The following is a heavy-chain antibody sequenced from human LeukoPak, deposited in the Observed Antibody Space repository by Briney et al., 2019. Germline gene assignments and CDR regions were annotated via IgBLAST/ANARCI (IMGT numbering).Heavy chain of an antibody. Sequence: PGGSLRLSCAASGFTFSSYAMHWVRQAPGKGLEWVAVISYDGNNKYYADSVKGRFTISRDNSKNTLYLQMNSLRAEDTAVYYCARGYYGSGTNVEYFQHWGQGTLVTVSS. CDR3: ARGYYGSGTNVEYFQH. J-gene: IGHJ1*01. CDR2: ISYDGNNK. V-gene: IGHV3-30-3*01. CDR1: GFTFSSYA. D-gene: IGHD3-10*01.